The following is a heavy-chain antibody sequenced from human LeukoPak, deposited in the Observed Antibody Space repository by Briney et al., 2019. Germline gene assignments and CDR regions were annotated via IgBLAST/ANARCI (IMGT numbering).Heavy chain of an antibody. V-gene: IGHV3-30*02. D-gene: IGHD5-18*01. CDR2: IHYDGSNK. J-gene: IGHJ6*03. CDR3: AKDPTDTAMVPYYYYYMDV. Sequence: GGSLRLSCAASGFTFSNYGMHWVRQAPGKGLDWVAFIHYDGSNKYYADSVKGRFTISRDDSKNTLYLQMNSLRAEDTAVYYCAKDPTDTAMVPYYYYYMDVWGKGTTVTVSS. CDR1: GFTFSNYG.